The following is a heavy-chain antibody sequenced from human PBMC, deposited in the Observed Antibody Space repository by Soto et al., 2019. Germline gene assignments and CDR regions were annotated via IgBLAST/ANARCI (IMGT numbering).Heavy chain of an antibody. CDR3: ARDCAGYSSGWYQRGGFDY. Sequence: QVQLVESGGGVVQPGRSLRLSCAASGFTFSSYGMHWVRQAPGKGLERVAVIWYDASNKYYADSVKGRFTISRDNSKNTLYLQMNSLRAEDTAVYYCARDCAGYSSGWYQRGGFDYWGQGTLVTVSS. CDR1: GFTFSSYG. CDR2: IWYDASNK. J-gene: IGHJ4*02. D-gene: IGHD6-19*01. V-gene: IGHV3-33*01.